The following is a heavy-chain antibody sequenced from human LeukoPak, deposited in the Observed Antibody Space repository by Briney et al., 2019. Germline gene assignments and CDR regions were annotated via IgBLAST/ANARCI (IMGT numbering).Heavy chain of an antibody. CDR1: GGTFSSYA. CDR3: ARDRGTATTWVFDP. Sequence: GASVKVSCKASGGTFSSYAISWVRQAPGQGLEWMGIINPSGGSTSYAQKFQGRVTMTRDTSTSTVYMELSSLRSEDTAVYYCARDRGTATTWVFDPWGQGTLVTVSS. J-gene: IGHJ5*02. CDR2: INPSGGST. V-gene: IGHV1-46*03. D-gene: IGHD4-17*01.